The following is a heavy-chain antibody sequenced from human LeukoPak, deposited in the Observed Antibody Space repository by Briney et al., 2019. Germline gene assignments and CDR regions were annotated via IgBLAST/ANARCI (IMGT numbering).Heavy chain of an antibody. Sequence: GASVKVSCKASGGTFSSYAISWVRQAPGQGLEWMGGIIPIFGTANYAQKFQGRVTITADESTNTAYMELSSLRSEDTAVYYCVRGPPNWGFDYWGQGTLVTVSS. D-gene: IGHD7-27*01. V-gene: IGHV1-69*13. CDR1: GGTFSSYA. J-gene: IGHJ4*02. CDR3: VRGPPNWGFDY. CDR2: IIPIFGTA.